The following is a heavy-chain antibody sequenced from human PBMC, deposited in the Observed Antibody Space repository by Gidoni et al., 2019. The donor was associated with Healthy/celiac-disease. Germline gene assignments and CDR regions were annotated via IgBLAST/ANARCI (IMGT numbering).Heavy chain of an antibody. J-gene: IGHJ3*02. CDR2: ISSSSSYI. CDR3: ARATPIGQLTGSNDAFDI. D-gene: IGHD7-27*01. CDR1: GFTFSRYS. V-gene: IGHV3-21*01. Sequence: EVQLVESGGGLVKPGGSLRLSCAASGFTFSRYSMNWVRQAPGKGLEWVSSISSSSSYIYYADSVKGRFTISRDNAKNSLYLQMNSLRAEDTAVYYCARATPIGQLTGSNDAFDIWGQGTMVTVSS.